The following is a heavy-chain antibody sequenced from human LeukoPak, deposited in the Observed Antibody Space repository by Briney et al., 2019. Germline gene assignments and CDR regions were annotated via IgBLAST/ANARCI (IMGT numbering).Heavy chain of an antibody. Sequence: GESLKISCKGSGYSFSTYWIGWVRQMPGKGLEWMGIIYPGDSDTRYSPSFQGQVTISADKSISTAYLQWSSLKASDTAMYYCARSAIGYSSGPAFDYWGQGTLVTVSS. CDR3: ARSAIGYSSGPAFDY. CDR1: GYSFSTYW. D-gene: IGHD6-19*01. V-gene: IGHV5-51*01. J-gene: IGHJ4*02. CDR2: IYPGDSDT.